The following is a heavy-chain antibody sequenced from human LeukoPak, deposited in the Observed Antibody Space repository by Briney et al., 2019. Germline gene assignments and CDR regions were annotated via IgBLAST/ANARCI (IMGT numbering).Heavy chain of an antibody. V-gene: IGHV4-59*01. CDR3: ARVRVSSSAHPWYFDY. D-gene: IGHD3-22*01. Sequence: SETLSLTCTVSRGSTSSYYWSWIRQPPGRGLEWVGYIYYSVSTDYNPSLKRGANISVETSKNQFSLKLTSVTAADTAVYYCARVRVSSSAHPWYFDYWGQGTLATVSS. J-gene: IGHJ4*02. CDR2: IYYSVST. CDR1: RGSTSSYY.